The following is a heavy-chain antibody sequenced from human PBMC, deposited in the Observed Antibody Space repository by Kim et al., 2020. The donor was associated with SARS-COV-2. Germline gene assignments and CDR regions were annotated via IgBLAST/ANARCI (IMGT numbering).Heavy chain of an antibody. V-gene: IGHV1-3*01. CDR3: ASWPDPLTMIVVGGLGRYYYYGMDV. J-gene: IGHJ6*02. D-gene: IGHD3-22*01. Sequence: ASVKVSCKASGYTFTSYAMHWVRQAPGQRLEWMGWINAGNGNTKYSQKFQGRVTITRDTSASTAYMELSSLRSEDTAVYYCASWPDPLTMIVVGGLGRYYYYGMDVWGQGTTVTVSS. CDR2: INAGNGNT. CDR1: GYTFTSYA.